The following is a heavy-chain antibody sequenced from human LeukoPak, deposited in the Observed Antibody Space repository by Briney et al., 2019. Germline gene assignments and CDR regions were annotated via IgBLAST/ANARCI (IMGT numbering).Heavy chain of an antibody. CDR3: ARAKYYYDSSGYYTPYYYYMDV. J-gene: IGHJ6*03. CDR1: GYTFTGYY. Sequence: GASVKVSCKASGYTFTGYYMHWVRQAPGQGLEWMGWINPNSGGTNYAQKFQGRVTITADKSTSTAYMELSSLRSEDTAVYYCARAKYYYDSSGYYTPYYYYMDVWGKGTTVTVSS. D-gene: IGHD3-22*01. CDR2: INPNSGGT. V-gene: IGHV1-2*02.